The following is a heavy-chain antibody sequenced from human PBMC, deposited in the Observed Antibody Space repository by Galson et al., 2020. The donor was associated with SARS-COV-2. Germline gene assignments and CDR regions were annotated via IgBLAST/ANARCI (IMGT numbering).Heavy chain of an antibody. CDR1: GFTFSHYW. J-gene: IGHJ3*02. Sequence: TGGSLRLSCAASGFTFSHYWMSWVRQAPGKGLEWVANIKHDGSEEYYVDSVKGRFTISRDNAKNSLYLQMNSLRADDSAVYYCARDRRNIVGARGAFDIWGQGTMVTVSS. V-gene: IGHV3-7*03. CDR2: IKHDGSEE. CDR3: ARDRRNIVGARGAFDI. D-gene: IGHD1-26*01.